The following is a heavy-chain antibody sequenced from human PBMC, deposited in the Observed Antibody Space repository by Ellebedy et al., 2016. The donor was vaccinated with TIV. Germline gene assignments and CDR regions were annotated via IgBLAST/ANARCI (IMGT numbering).Heavy chain of an antibody. J-gene: IGHJ6*02. V-gene: IGHV1-18*01. CDR3: ARSGYDANRSEGMDV. Sequence: AASVKVSCKASGYTFTSYGISWVRQAPGQGLEWMGWISADSGNTKYAQKLQGRVTMTTDTSTSTADMVMRSLRSEDTAVYYCARSGYDANRSEGMDVWGQGTTVTVSS. CDR1: GYTFTSYG. CDR2: ISADSGNT. D-gene: IGHD3-22*01.